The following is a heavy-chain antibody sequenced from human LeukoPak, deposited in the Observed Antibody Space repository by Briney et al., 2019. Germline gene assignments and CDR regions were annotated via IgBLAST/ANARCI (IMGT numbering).Heavy chain of an antibody. CDR1: GGSISSSSYY. Sequence: PSETLSLTCTVSGGSISSSSYYWGWIRQPPGKGLEWIGSIYYSGSTYYSPSLKSRVTISVDTSKNQFSLKLSSVTAADTAVYYCARSLYDFWSGSSFDYWGQGTLVTVSS. J-gene: IGHJ4*02. CDR3: ARSLYDFWSGSSFDY. CDR2: IYYSGST. V-gene: IGHV4-39*01. D-gene: IGHD3-3*01.